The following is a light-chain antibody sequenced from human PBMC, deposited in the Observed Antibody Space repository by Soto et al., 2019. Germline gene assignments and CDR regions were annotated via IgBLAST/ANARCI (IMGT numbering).Light chain of an antibody. J-gene: IGKJ1*01. CDR3: QQYGSSGT. CDR1: QSVSSN. CDR2: GAS. Sequence: EIFLTQSRGTLSLSPGERATLSFRASQSVSSNLAWYQQKPGQAPRLLIYGASNRATGIPDRFSGSGSGTDFTLTISRLEPEDFAVYYCQQYGSSGTFGQGTKVDIK. V-gene: IGKV3-20*01.